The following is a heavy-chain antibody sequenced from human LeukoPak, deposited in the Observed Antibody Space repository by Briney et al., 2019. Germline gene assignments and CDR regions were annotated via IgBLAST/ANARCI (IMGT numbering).Heavy chain of an antibody. CDR1: GYSVSSGYY. Sequence: PSETLSLTCTVSGYSVSSGYYWGWIRQPPGKGLEWIGSIYHSGITYYNPSLKSRVTISIDTSKNQFSLKLRSVAAADTAVYYCARHRTSGTTHAFDIWGQGTMVTVSS. CDR3: ARHRTSGTTHAFDI. V-gene: IGHV4-38-2*02. CDR2: IYHSGIT. D-gene: IGHD1-1*01. J-gene: IGHJ3*02.